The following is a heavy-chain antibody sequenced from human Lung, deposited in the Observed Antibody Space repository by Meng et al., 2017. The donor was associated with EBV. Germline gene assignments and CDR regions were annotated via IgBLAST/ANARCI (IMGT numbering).Heavy chain of an antibody. D-gene: IGHD6-13*01. Sequence: VQRQQWGAGLLKTSETLSLTCAVYGGSFSGYYWSWILQPPGKGLEWIGEINHSGSTNYNPSLKSRVTISVDTSKNQFSLKLSSVTAADTAVYYCARGGWSSSWGNWGQGTLVTVSS. V-gene: IGHV4-34*01. CDR2: INHSGST. CDR3: ARGGWSSSWGN. CDR1: GGSFSGYY. J-gene: IGHJ4*02.